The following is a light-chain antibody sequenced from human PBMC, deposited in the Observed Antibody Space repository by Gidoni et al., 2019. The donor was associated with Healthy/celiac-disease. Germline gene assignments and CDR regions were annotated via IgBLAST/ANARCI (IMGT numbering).Light chain of an antibody. J-gene: IGKJ1*01. CDR2: DAS. CDR1: QSISSW. Sequence: DIQMTQSPSTLSASVGDRVTITCRASQSISSWLAWYQQKPGKAPKLLIYDASSLESGVPSRFSGSGSGTEFILTISSLQPDDFATYYCQQYNRXSXTFGQGTKVEIK. CDR3: QQYNRXSXT. V-gene: IGKV1-5*01.